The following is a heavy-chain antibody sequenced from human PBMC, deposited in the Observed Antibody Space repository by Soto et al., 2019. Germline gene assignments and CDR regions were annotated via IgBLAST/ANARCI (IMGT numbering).Heavy chain of an antibody. CDR2: ISGSGGST. D-gene: IGHD3-3*01. J-gene: IGHJ1*01. Sequence: LRLSCAASGFTFSSYAMSWVRQAPGKGLEWVSAISGSGGSTYYADSVKGRFTISRDNSKNTLYLQMNSLRAEDTAVYYCATSLRFLEWLSYFQHWGQGTLVTVSS. CDR3: ATSLRFLEWLSYFQH. CDR1: GFTFSSYA. V-gene: IGHV3-23*01.